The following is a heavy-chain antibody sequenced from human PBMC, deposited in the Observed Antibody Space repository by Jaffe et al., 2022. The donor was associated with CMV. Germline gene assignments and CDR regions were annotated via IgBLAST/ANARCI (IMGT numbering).Heavy chain of an antibody. CDR2: ISWNSGSI. V-gene: IGHV3-9*01. CDR1: GFTFDDYA. J-gene: IGHJ6*02. CDR3: AKEDDYYYYGMDV. Sequence: EVQLVESGGGLVQPGRSLRLSCAASGFTFDDYAMHWVRQAPGKGLEWVSGISWNSGSIGYADSVKGRFTISRDNAKNSLYLQMNSLRAEDTALYYCAKEDDYYYYGMDVWGQGTTVTVSS.